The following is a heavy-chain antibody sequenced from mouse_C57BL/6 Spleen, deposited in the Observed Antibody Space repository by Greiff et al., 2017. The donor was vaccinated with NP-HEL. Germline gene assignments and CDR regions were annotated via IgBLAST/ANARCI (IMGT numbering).Heavy chain of an antibody. CDR2: ISSGSSTI. Sequence: DVMLVESGGGLVKPGGSLKLSCAASGFTFSDYGMHWVRQAPEKGLEWVAYISSGSSTIYYADTVKGRFTISRDNAKNTLFLQMTSLRSEDTAMYYCASLGLPYYAMDYWGQGTSVTVSS. J-gene: IGHJ4*01. CDR3: ASLGLPYYAMDY. V-gene: IGHV5-17*01. CDR1: GFTFSDYG. D-gene: IGHD5-5*01.